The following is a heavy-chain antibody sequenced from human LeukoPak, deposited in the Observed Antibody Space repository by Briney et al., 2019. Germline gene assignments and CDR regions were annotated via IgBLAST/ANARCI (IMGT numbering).Heavy chain of an antibody. J-gene: IGHJ3*02. CDR2: INPNSGDT. CDR1: GGTFSSYA. CDR3: AKDRNLWSGYADAFDI. V-gene: IGHV1-2*06. Sequence: GASVKVSCKASGGTFSSYAISWVRQAPGQGLEWMGRINPNSGDTNFAQKFQGRVTMTRDTSISTAYMELSRLRSDDTAKYYCAKDRNLWSGYADAFDIWGQGTVVTVSS. D-gene: IGHD3-3*01.